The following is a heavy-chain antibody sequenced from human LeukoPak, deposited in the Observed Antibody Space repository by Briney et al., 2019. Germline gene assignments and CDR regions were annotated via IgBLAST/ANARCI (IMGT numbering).Heavy chain of an antibody. Sequence: ASVKVSCKASGYTFTGYYIHWVRQAPGQGPEWMGWINPNSDATNYAQKFQGRVTMTRDTSISTAYMEVSRLRSDDTAVYYCARADYYDRSGYHYFFDYWGQGTLVTVSS. D-gene: IGHD3-22*01. CDR2: INPNSDAT. V-gene: IGHV1-2*02. J-gene: IGHJ4*02. CDR1: GYTFTGYY. CDR3: ARADYYDRSGYHYFFDY.